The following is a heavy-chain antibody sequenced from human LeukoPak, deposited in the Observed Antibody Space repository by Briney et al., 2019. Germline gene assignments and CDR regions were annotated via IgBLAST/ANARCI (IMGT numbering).Heavy chain of an antibody. V-gene: IGHV3-66*03. CDR2: IRGSGAT. CDR1: GFSVTNSY. Sequence: PGGSLRLSCAVSGFSVTNSYMDWVRQAPGKGLEWVSLIRGSGATLYADSVKGRFTISRDDSKNTVYLQMNSLRVEDTAVYFCVRDRAGTQDWVESDPWGQGTLVTVSS. J-gene: IGHJ5*02. D-gene: IGHD3-10*01. CDR3: VRDRAGTQDWVESDP.